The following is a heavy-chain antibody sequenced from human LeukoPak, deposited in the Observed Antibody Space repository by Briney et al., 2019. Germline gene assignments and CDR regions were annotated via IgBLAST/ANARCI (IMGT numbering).Heavy chain of an antibody. V-gene: IGHV3-21*01. CDR2: ISSGSYI. Sequence: GGSLRLSCAASGFTFSTFGMIWVRQAPGKGLEWVSSISSGSYIYYADAVKARFTISRDNARNSLYLQMNSLRADDTAVYYCARVLSFKVTNVLDYWGQGTLVTVSS. CDR1: GFTFSTFG. D-gene: IGHD4-17*01. CDR3: ARVLSFKVTNVLDY. J-gene: IGHJ4*02.